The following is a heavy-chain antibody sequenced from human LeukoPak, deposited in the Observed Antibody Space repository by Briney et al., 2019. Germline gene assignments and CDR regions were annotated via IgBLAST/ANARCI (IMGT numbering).Heavy chain of an antibody. V-gene: IGHV1-24*01. CDR3: ARGGHIVVVPAAITPIDY. CDR1: GYTLTELS. Sequence: ASVKVSCKVSGYTLTELSMHWVRQAPGKGLEWMGGFDREDGETIYAQKFQGRVTMTEDTSTDTAYMELSSLRSEDTAVYYCARGGHIVVVPAAITPIDYWGQGTLVTVSS. J-gene: IGHJ4*02. CDR2: FDREDGET. D-gene: IGHD2-2*01.